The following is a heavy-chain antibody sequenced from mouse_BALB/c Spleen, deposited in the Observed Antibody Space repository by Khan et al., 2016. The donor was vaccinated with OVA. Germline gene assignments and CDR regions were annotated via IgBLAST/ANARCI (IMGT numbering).Heavy chain of an antibody. J-gene: IGHJ2*01. V-gene: IGHV3-2*02. CDR3: ARTARIKY. Sequence: VQLKQSGPGLVKPSQSLSLTCTVTGYSITSGYGWNWIRQFPGNKLEWMGYISYSGNTNYNPTLKSRISITRDTSKNQLFLQLNSVTTEDTATYYCARTARIKYWGQGTTLTVSS. CDR1: GYSITSGYG. CDR2: ISYSGNT. D-gene: IGHD1-2*01.